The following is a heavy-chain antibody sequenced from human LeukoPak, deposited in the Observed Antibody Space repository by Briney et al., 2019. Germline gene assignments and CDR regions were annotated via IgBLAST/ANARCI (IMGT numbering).Heavy chain of an antibody. CDR1: GFTFSSYA. Sequence: GGSLRLSCVASGFTFSSYAMSWFRQAPGKGLEWVSAISGSGGSTYYADSVKGRFTISRDNSKNTLYLQITSLRAEDTAVYYCAKDSDYGGDYFDYWGQGTLVTVSS. CDR2: ISGSGGST. J-gene: IGHJ4*02. V-gene: IGHV3-23*01. CDR3: AKDSDYGGDYFDY. D-gene: IGHD4-23*01.